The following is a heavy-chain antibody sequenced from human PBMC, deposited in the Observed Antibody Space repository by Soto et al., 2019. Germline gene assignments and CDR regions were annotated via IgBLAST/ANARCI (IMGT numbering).Heavy chain of an antibody. CDR1: GFKFTDYW. Sequence: EVQIVESGGGLVQPGWSLRLSCGTSGFKFTDYWMTWVRQAPGKGLEWVANIDRDGSKTYYLDSVRGRFTISRNSAEDSVYLQLDKLRIEDTAVYYCARDFAEFDFWGQGTLVTVS. D-gene: IGHD3-3*01. CDR2: IDRDGSKT. CDR3: ARDFAEFDF. V-gene: IGHV3-7*04. J-gene: IGHJ4*02.